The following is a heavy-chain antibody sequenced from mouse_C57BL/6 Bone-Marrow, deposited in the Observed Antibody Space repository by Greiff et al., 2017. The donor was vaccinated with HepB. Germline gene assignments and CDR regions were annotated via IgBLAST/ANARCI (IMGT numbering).Heavy chain of an antibody. CDR2: IRSDGST. V-gene: IGHV2-6*03. CDR3: AKAGVCYAMDY. Sequence: VMLVESGPGLVAPSQSLSITCTVSGFSLTSYGVHWVRQPPVKGLEWLVVIRSDGSTTYNSALNSRLSISKDNSKSQIFLKRNSIQTDDTAMYYCAKAGVCYAMDYWGQGTTVTVSS. CDR1: GFSLTSYG. J-gene: IGHJ4*01.